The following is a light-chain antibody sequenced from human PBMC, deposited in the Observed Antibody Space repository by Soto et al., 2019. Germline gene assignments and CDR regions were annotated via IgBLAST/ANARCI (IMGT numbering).Light chain of an antibody. CDR1: QSISSY. Sequence: DIQMTQSPSAQSASVGDTVTITCRASQSISSYLNWYQQKPGKAPKLLISAASSLQSGVPSRFGGSGSGTDFTLTISRLEPEDFATYYCQQSYSTPRTFGQGTKVDIK. J-gene: IGKJ1*01. CDR3: QQSYSTPRT. V-gene: IGKV1-39*01. CDR2: AAS.